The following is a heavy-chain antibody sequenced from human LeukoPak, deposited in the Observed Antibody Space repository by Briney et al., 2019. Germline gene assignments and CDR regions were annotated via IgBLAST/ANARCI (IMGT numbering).Heavy chain of an antibody. V-gene: IGHV3-21*01. CDR1: GFTFSDYS. Sequence: GGSLRLSCAASGFTFSDYSMNWVRQTPGKGLEWVSSISGGSRNMYYADSVKGRFTISRDNAKNSLYLQMNSLRAEDTAVYYCARDYFYCGGDCFVDQWGQGTLVTVSS. D-gene: IGHD2-21*02. CDR3: ARDYFYCGGDCFVDQ. CDR2: ISGGSRNM. J-gene: IGHJ5*02.